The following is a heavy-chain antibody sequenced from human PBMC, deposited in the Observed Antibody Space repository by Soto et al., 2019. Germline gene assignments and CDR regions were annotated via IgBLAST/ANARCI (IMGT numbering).Heavy chain of an antibody. CDR3: ARVAPGRRYSGSYSNPPYFDY. D-gene: IGHD1-26*01. J-gene: IGHJ4*02. V-gene: IGHV1-18*01. CDR2: ISAYNGNT. CDR1: GYTFTSYG. Sequence: ASVKVSCKASGYTFTSYGISWVRQAPGQGLEWMGWISAYNGNTNYAQKLQGRVTMTTDTSTSTAYMELGSLRSDDTAVYYCARVAPGRRYSGSYSNPPYFDYWGQGTLVTVSS.